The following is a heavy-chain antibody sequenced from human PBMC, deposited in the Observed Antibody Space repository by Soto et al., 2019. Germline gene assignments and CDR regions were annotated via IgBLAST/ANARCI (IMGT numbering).Heavy chain of an antibody. J-gene: IGHJ4*02. CDR3: ARDSSSINMIVVANDY. D-gene: IGHD3-22*01. Sequence: GGSLRLSCAASGFTFSSYSMNWVRQAPGKGLEWVSYISSSSTIYYADSVKGRFTISRDNAKNSLYLQMNSLRDEDTAVYYCARDSSSINMIVVANDYWGQGTLVTVSS. CDR2: ISSSSTI. V-gene: IGHV3-48*02. CDR1: GFTFSSYS.